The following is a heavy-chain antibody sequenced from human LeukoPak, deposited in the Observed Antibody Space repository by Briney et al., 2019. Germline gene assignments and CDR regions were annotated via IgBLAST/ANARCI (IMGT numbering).Heavy chain of an antibody. CDR1: GGSMNTYY. Sequence: PSETLSLTCTVSGGSMNTYYWSWIRQPPGKGPEWIGYIYYSGTTNYNPSLKSRVIISVDTSKNQFSLKLSSVTAADTAVYYCARYPYYYDSSGYYHDYYGMDVWGQGTTVTVSS. D-gene: IGHD3-22*01. J-gene: IGHJ6*02. CDR2: IYYSGTT. V-gene: IGHV4-59*08. CDR3: ARYPYYYDSSGYYHDYYGMDV.